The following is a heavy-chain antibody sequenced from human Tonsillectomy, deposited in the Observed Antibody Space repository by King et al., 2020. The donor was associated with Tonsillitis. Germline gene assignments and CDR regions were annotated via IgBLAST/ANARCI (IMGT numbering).Heavy chain of an antibody. Sequence: LQLVQSGGDLGQPGGSLRLSCAASGFSFSSYGMNWVRQAPGKGLEWVSFISGSSSAIYYADSVKGRFTISRDNAKNSLYLQMNSLRAEDTAVYYCARLYELERYFDYWGQGTLVTVSS. D-gene: IGHD1-1*01. CDR3: ARLYELERYFDY. J-gene: IGHJ4*02. V-gene: IGHV3-48*01. CDR1: GFSFSSYG. CDR2: ISGSSSAI.